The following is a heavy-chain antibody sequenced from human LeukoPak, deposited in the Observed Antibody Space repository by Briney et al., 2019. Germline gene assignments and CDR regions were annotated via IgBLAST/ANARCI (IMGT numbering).Heavy chain of an antibody. CDR2: IYSGGST. CDR3: ARMVTFGGVIVT. D-gene: IGHD3-16*02. Sequence: GGSLRLSCAASGFTVSSNYMSWVRQAPGKGLEWVSVIYSGGSTYYADSVKGRFTISRDNSRNTLYLQMNSLRAEDTAVYYCARMVTFGGVIVTWGQGTLVTVSS. CDR1: GFTVSSNY. J-gene: IGHJ5*02. V-gene: IGHV3-53*01.